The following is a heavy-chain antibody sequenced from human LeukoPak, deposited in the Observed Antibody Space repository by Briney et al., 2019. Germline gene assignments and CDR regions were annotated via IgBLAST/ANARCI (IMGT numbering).Heavy chain of an antibody. CDR2: INWNGGST. Sequence: GGSLRLSRAASGFTFDDYGMSWVRQAPGKGLEWVSGINWNGGSTGYADSVKGRFTISRDNAKNSLYLQMNSLRAEDTALYYCARDTLVYIVGAPSYYFDYWGQGTLVTVSS. V-gene: IGHV3-20*04. J-gene: IGHJ4*02. CDR3: ARDTLVYIVGAPSYYFDY. D-gene: IGHD1-26*01. CDR1: GFTFDDYG.